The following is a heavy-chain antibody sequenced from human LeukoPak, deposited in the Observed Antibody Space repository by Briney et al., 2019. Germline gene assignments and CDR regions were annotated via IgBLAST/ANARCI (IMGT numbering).Heavy chain of an antibody. CDR3: ARDYGGTVTDYYYYMDV. CDR1: GFTFSTYA. Sequence: GGSLRLSCAASGFTFSTYAMHWVRQAPGKGLEWVAVISYDGSNTYYADSVKGRFTISRDNSKNTLYLQMNSLRVEDTAVYYCARDYGGTVTDYYYYMDVWGKGTTVTVSS. V-gene: IGHV3-30*04. J-gene: IGHJ6*03. CDR2: ISYDGSNT. D-gene: IGHD4-17*01.